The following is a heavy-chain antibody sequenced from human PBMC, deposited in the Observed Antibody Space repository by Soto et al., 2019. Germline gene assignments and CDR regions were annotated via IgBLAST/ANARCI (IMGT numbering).Heavy chain of an antibody. J-gene: IGHJ6*02. V-gene: IGHV1-69*08. CDR2: IIPILGIA. CDR1: GGTFSSYT. Sequence: QVQLVQSGAEVKKPGSSVKVSCKASGGTFSSYTISWVRQAPGQGLEWMGRIIPILGIANCAQKFQGRVTITADKSTSTAYMELSSLRSEATAVYYCERDSSSSPGDYYGMDVWGQGTTVTVSS. CDR3: ERDSSSSPGDYYGMDV. D-gene: IGHD6-13*01.